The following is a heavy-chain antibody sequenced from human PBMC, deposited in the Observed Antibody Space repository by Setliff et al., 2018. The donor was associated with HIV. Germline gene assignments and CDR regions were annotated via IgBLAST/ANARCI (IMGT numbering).Heavy chain of an antibody. CDR2: FDPGDVET. D-gene: IGHD3-22*01. CDR1: GYTLSELS. V-gene: IGHV1-24*01. J-gene: IGHJ1*01. Sequence: ASVKVSCKVSGYTLSELSMHWVRQAPGKGLEWMGGFDPGDVETIYAQKFQGRVTMTEDTSTDTAYMELNSLRSEDTAMYYCATVRAYYYDSSGQEYFQHWGQGTLVTVSS. CDR3: ATVRAYYYDSSGQEYFQH.